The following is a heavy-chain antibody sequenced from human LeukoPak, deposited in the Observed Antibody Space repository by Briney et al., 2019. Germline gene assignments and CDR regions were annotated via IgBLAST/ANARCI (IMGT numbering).Heavy chain of an antibody. V-gene: IGHV3-7*01. J-gene: IGHJ4*02. CDR2: VKQDGTEK. CDR3: ARAGGTSWADY. D-gene: IGHD6-13*01. Sequence: PGGSLRLSCEASGFTFRDYWMTWVRQAPGKGLEWVANVKQDGTEKFYVDSVKGRFTISRDNGKNSLYLQMNSLRVEGTAIYYCARAGGTSWADYWGQGTLVTVSS. CDR1: GFTFRDYW.